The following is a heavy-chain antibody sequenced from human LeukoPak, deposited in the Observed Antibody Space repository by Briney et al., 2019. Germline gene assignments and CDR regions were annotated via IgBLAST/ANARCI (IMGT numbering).Heavy chain of an antibody. CDR2: ISGGGGTT. D-gene: IGHD1-26*01. V-gene: IGHV3-23*01. J-gene: IGHJ4*02. CDR3: AKHIGGRTAPFEY. Sequence: TGGSLRLSCAASGFTFSTYAMTWVRQAPGKGLEWVSVISGGGGTTYYPDSVKGRFTISRDNSKNTLYLQMNSLRAEDTAIYYCAKHIGGRTAPFEYWGQGTLVTVSS. CDR1: GFTFSTYA.